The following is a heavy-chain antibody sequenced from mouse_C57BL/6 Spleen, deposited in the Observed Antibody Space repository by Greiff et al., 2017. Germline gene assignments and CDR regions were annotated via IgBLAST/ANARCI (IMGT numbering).Heavy chain of an antibody. Sequence: VQLKQSGPVLVKPGASVKMSCKASGYTFTDYYMNWVKQSHGKSLEWIGVINPYNGGTSYNQKFKGKATLTVDKSSSTAYMELNSLTSEDSAVYYCAGYGSSWYFDVWGTGTTVTVSS. J-gene: IGHJ1*03. CDR2: INPYNGGT. V-gene: IGHV1-19*01. CDR3: AGYGSSWYFDV. CDR1: GYTFTDYY. D-gene: IGHD1-1*01.